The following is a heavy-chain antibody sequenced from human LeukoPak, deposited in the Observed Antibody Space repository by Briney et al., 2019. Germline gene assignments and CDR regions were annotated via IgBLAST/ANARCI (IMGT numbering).Heavy chain of an antibody. J-gene: IGHJ6*03. V-gene: IGHV1-69*05. CDR1: GGTFSSYA. D-gene: IGHD6-6*01. CDR3: ARGRSVKYSSSPGYYYYMDV. CDR2: IIPIFGTA. Sequence: SVKVSCKASGGTFSSYAISWVRQAPGQGLEWMGGIIPIFGTANYAQKFQGRVTITTDESTSTAYMELSSLRSEDTAVYYCARGRSVKYSSSPGYYYYMDVWGKGTTVTVSS.